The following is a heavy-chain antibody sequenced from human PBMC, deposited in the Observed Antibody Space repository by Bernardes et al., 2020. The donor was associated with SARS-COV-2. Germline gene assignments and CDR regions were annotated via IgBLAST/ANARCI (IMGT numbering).Heavy chain of an antibody. CDR1: GFTFSSYS. CDR3: ANLAAAESYYGMDV. CDR2: ISSSSSYI. J-gene: IGHJ6*02. Sequence: GGSLRLSCAASGFTFSSYSLNWVRQAPGKGLEWVSSISSSSSYIYYADSVKGRFTISRDNAKNSLYLQMNSLRAEDTALYYCANLAAAESYYGMDVWGQGTTVTVSS. D-gene: IGHD6-13*01. V-gene: IGHV3-21*04.